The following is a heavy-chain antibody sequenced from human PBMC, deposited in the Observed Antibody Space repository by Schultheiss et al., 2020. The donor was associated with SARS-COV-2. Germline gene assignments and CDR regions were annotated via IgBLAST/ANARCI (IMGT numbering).Heavy chain of an antibody. Sequence: SETLSLTCAVYGGSFSGYYWSWIRQPPGKGLEWIGYIYYSGSTYYNPSLKSRVTMSVDTSKNQFSLKLSSVTAADTAVYYCASPKEWELAPFDYWGQGTLVTVSS. CDR3: ASPKEWELAPFDY. V-gene: IGHV4-59*01. J-gene: IGHJ4*02. CDR2: IYYSGST. D-gene: IGHD1-26*01. CDR1: GGSFSGYY.